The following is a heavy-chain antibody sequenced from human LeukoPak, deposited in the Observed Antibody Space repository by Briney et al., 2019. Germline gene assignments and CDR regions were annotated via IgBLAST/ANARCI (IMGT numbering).Heavy chain of an antibody. CDR2: FDPEDGET. D-gene: IGHD1-26*01. Sequence: ASVKVSCKVSGYTLTELSMHWVRQAPGKGLEWMGGFDPEDGETIYAQKFQGRVTITADESTSTAYMELSSLRSEDTAVYYCAREPVVGATQFDYWGQGTLVTVSS. CDR1: GYTLTELS. CDR3: AREPVVGATQFDY. J-gene: IGHJ4*02. V-gene: IGHV1-24*01.